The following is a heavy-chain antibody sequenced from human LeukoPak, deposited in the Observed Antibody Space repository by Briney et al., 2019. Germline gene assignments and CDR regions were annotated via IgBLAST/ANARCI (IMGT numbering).Heavy chain of an antibody. CDR3: ARVTYYDILTGYYGWYFDY. V-gene: IGHV4-59*01. CDR1: GGSISSYY. D-gene: IGHD3-9*01. CDR2: IYYSGST. J-gene: IGHJ4*02. Sequence: SETLSPTCTVAGGSISSYYWSWIRQPPRKGLEWIGYIYYSGSTNYNPSLKSRVTISVDTSKNQFSLKLSSVTAADTAVYYCARVTYYDILTGYYGWYFDYWGQGTLVTVPS.